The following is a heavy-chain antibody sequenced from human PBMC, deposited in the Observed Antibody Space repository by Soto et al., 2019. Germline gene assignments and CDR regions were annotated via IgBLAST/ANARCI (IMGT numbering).Heavy chain of an antibody. CDR2: IRSKANSYAT. CDR1: GFTFSGSA. J-gene: IGHJ6*02. D-gene: IGHD2-8*01. V-gene: IGHV3-73*01. Sequence: GGSLRLSCAASGFTFSGSAMHWVRQASGKGLEWVGRIRSKANSYATAYAASVKGRFTISRDDSKNTAYLQMNSLKTEDTAVYYCTRGYCTNGVCYLGDYYYYGMDVWGQGTTVTVSS. CDR3: TRGYCTNGVCYLGDYYYYGMDV.